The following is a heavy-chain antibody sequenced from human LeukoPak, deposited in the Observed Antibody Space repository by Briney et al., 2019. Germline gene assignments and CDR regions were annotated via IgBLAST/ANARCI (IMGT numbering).Heavy chain of an antibody. CDR1: GGSISSGSYY. CDR3: ARDQRGSSGPTDY. D-gene: IGHD6-19*01. CDR2: IYTSGST. Sequence: SETLSLTCTVSGGSISSGSYYWSWIRQPAGKGLEWIGRIYTSGSTNYNPSLKSRVTISVDTSKNQFSLKLSSVTAADTAVYYCARDQRGSSGPTDYWGQGTLVTVSS. J-gene: IGHJ4*02. V-gene: IGHV4-61*02.